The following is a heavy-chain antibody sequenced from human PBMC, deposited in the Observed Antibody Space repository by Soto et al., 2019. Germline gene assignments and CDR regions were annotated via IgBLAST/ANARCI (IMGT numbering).Heavy chain of an antibody. CDR2: IIPIFGTA. J-gene: IGHJ3*02. V-gene: IGHV1-69*01. Sequence: QVQLVQSGAEVKKPESSVKVSCKASGGTFSSYAISWVRQAHGQGLEWMGGIIPIFGTANYAQKFQGRVTITADESTSTAYMGLSRLRSEDTAVYYWARGCEVVAQDLDAFDIWGQGTMVTASS. D-gene: IGHD3-22*01. CDR1: GGTFSSYA. CDR3: ARGCEVVAQDLDAFDI.